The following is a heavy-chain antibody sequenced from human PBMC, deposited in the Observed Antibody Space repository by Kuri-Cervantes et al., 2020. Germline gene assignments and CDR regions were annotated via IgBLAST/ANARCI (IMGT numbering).Heavy chain of an antibody. V-gene: IGHV4-4*08. CDR1: GGSISGYY. J-gene: IGHJ4*02. D-gene: IGHD3-22*01. Sequence: ESLKISCTVSGGSISGYYWSWIRQPPGKGLEWITYIYNSGSTYYNPSLKSRVTISVDTSKNQFSLKLSSVTAADTAVYYCARRHYYDSSGYYYYFDYWGQGTLVTVSS. CDR3: ARRHYYDSSGYYYYFDY. CDR2: IYNSGST.